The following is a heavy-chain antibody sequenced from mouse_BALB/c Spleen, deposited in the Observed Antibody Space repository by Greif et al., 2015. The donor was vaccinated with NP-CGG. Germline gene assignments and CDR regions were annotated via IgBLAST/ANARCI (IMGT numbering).Heavy chain of an antibody. J-gene: IGHJ1*01. CDR1: GYTFTEYT. D-gene: IGHD2-1*01. Sequence: VQLQQSGPELVKPGASVKISCKTSGYTFTEYTLHWVKQSHGKSLEWIGGINPNNGGTIYNQKFKDKATLTEDRSSGTANMELRSLTSEDSAVYYCVRKRYGNWYFDVWGAGTTVTVSS. CDR3: VRKRYGNWYFDV. V-gene: IGHV1-18*01. CDR2: INPNNGGT.